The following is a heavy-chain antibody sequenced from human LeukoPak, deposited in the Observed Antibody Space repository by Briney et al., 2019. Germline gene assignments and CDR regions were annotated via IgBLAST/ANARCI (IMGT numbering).Heavy chain of an antibody. CDR2: IYYSGST. J-gene: IGHJ4*02. V-gene: IGHV4-39*01. D-gene: IGHD3-3*01. CDR1: GGSISINNYY. Sequence: KPSETLSLTCTVSGGSISINNYYWGWIRQPQGKGLEGIGNIYYSGSTYYDPVLESRVTISLDTSKNQFSLKLSSVTAADTAVYYCARLPRYYFGSWGQGTLVTVSS. CDR3: ARLPRYYFGS.